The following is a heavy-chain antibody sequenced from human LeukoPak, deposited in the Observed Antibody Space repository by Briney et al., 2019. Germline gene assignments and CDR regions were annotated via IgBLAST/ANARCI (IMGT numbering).Heavy chain of an antibody. J-gene: IGHJ4*02. V-gene: IGHV3-15*01. Sequence: GGSLRLSCAASGFTFSNAWMSWVRQAPGKGLEWVGRIKTKTHGGTTDYAAPVKGRFTISRDDSENTLYLQMNSLKTEDTAVYYCTTGVTLAGTFDYWGQGTLVTVSP. CDR3: TTGVTLAGTFDY. CDR2: IKTKTHGGTT. CDR1: GFTFSNAW. D-gene: IGHD6-19*01.